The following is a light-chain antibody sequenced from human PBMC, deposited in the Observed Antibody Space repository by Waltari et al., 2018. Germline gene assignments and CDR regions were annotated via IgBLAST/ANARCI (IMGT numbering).Light chain of an antibody. V-gene: IGKV1-6*01. CDR3: QHYYDNPYS. Sequence: IQMTQSPSALSASVGDRVNISCRASQNIYSNLAWYQQKPGKAPKLLIYAASSLQSGIPSRFSGSGSGTDFTLTISSLQPEDSAAYYCQHYYDNPYSFGQGTKVEIK. J-gene: IGKJ2*03. CDR1: QNIYSN. CDR2: AAS.